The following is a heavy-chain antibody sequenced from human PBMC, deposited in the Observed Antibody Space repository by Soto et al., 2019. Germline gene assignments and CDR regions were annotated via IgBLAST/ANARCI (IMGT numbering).Heavy chain of an antibody. Sequence: PSETLSLTCAVSGGSISSSNWWTWVRQPPGRGLEWIGEIYHSGSTNYNPSLKSRVTISVDKSKNQFSLKLSSVTAADTAVYYCERVGSGWYQFDYWGQGTLVTVS. CDR3: ERVGSGWYQFDY. CDR1: GGSISSSNW. J-gene: IGHJ4*02. D-gene: IGHD6-19*01. CDR2: IYHSGST. V-gene: IGHV4-4*02.